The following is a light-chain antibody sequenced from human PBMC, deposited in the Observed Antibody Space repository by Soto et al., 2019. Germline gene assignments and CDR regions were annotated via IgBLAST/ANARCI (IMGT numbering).Light chain of an antibody. J-gene: IGLJ1*01. CDR3: TSYTSDSTYV. CDR1: STDVGRYNY. CDR2: DVS. Sequence: QSVLTQPASVSGSPGQSITISCTGTSTDVGRYNYVSWYQQHPGKAPKLMVYDVSNRPSWVSNRFSGSKSGITASLTISGXXXXXXXXYYCTSYTSDSTYVFGTGTKLTVL. V-gene: IGLV2-14*01.